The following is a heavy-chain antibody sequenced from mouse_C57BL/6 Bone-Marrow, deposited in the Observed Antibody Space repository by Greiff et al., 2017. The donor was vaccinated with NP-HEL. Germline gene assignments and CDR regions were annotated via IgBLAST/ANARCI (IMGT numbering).Heavy chain of an antibody. Sequence: QVQLKESGAELARPGASVKMSCKASGYTFTSYTMHWVKQRPGQGLEWIGYINPSSGYTKYNQKFKDKATLTADKSSSTAYMQLSSLTSEDSAVYYCASGGYYDGFAYWGQGTLVTVSA. CDR3: ASGGYYDGFAY. D-gene: IGHD2-4*01. CDR2: INPSSGYT. CDR1: GYTFTSYT. J-gene: IGHJ3*01. V-gene: IGHV1-4*01.